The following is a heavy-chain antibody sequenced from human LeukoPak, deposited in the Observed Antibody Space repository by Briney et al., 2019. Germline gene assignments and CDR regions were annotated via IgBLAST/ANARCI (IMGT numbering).Heavy chain of an antibody. J-gene: IGHJ4*02. Sequence: GGSLRLSCAASGFTFSSYGMHWVRQAPGKGLEWVAFIRYDGSNKYYADSVKGRFTISRDNSKNTLYLQMNSLRAEDTAVYYCAKTGKTYSSGWYEVGHFDYWGQGTLVTVSS. V-gene: IGHV3-30*02. D-gene: IGHD6-19*01. CDR1: GFTFSSYG. CDR2: IRYDGSNK. CDR3: AKTGKTYSSGWYEVGHFDY.